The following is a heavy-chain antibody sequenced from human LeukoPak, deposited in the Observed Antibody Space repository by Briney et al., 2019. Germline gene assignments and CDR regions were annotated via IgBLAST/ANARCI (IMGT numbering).Heavy chain of an antibody. J-gene: IGHJ6*02. CDR1: GYTFTSYG. Sequence: ASVKVSCKASGYTFTSYGISWVRQAPGQGLEWMGWISAYNGNTNYAQKLQGRVTMTRDTSTSTVYMELSSLRSEDTAVYYCAREMVDTAMVYYYYYGMDVWGQGTTVTVSS. CDR2: ISAYNGNT. D-gene: IGHD5-18*01. V-gene: IGHV1-18*01. CDR3: AREMVDTAMVYYYYYGMDV.